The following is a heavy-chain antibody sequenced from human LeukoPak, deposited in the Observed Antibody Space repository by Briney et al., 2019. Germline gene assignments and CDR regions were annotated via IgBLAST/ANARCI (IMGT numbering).Heavy chain of an antibody. Sequence: ASVKVSCKASGYTFTGYYMHWVRQAPGQGLEWMGWINPNSGGTNYAQKFQGRVTMTRDTSISTAYMELSRLRSDDTAVYYCASLIGYCSSTSCPAFDPWGQGTLVTVSS. V-gene: IGHV1-2*02. J-gene: IGHJ5*02. CDR2: INPNSGGT. D-gene: IGHD2-2*01. CDR3: ASLIGYCSSTSCPAFDP. CDR1: GYTFTGYY.